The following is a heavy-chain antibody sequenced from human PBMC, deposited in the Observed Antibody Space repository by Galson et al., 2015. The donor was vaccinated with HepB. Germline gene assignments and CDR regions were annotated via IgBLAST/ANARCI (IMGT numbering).Heavy chain of an antibody. J-gene: IGHJ6*02. D-gene: IGHD2-2*01. CDR2: ISSSSTI. CDR1: GFTFSSYS. Sequence: SLRLSCAASGFTFSSYSMNWVRQAPGKGLEWVSYISSSSTIYYADSVKGRFTISRDNAKNSLYLQMNSLRDEDTAVYYCARVKMVGCSSTSCLPGYYYGMDVWGQGTTVTVSS. V-gene: IGHV3-48*02. CDR3: ARVKMVGCSSTSCLPGYYYGMDV.